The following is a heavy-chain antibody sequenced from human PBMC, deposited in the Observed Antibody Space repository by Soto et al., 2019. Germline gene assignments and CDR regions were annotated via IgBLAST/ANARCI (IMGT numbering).Heavy chain of an antibody. CDR1: GGTFSSYA. J-gene: IGHJ5*02. Sequence: QVQLVQSGAEVKKPGSSVKVSCKASGGTFSSYAISWVRQAPGQGLEWMGGIIPIFGTANYAQKFQGRVTITADKSTSTAYMELSSLRSEDTAVYYCARDQGYYDSSGIYPLVWFDPWGQGTLVTVSS. CDR3: ARDQGYYDSSGIYPLVWFDP. D-gene: IGHD3-22*01. CDR2: IIPIFGTA. V-gene: IGHV1-69*06.